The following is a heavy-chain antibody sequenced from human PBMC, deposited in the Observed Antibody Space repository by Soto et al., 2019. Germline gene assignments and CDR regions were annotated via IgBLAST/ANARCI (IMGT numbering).Heavy chain of an antibody. D-gene: IGHD2-15*01. Sequence: SQSLSLTCVISGDSVYSSSVAWNWVRQSPSRGLEWLGRTYYRSRWYSDFAVSVRGRIVINADTSKNQFSLQLNSVTPEDTAVDFCSRSAEDSDNYYYGLDVWGQGTTVTVAS. V-gene: IGHV6-1*01. CDR3: SRSAEDSDNYYYGLDV. CDR1: GDSVYSSSVA. J-gene: IGHJ6*02. CDR2: TYYRSRWYS.